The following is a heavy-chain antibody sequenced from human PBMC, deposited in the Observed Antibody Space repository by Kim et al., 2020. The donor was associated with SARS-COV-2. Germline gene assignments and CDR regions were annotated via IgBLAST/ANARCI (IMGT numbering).Heavy chain of an antibody. V-gene: IGHV3-15*01. D-gene: IGHD3-16*01. CDR3: TTDPNPQGGYAFDI. J-gene: IGHJ3*02. Sequence: AAPVKGRFTISRDDSKNTLYLQMNSLKTEDTAVYYCTTDPNPQGGYAFDIWGQGTMVTVSS.